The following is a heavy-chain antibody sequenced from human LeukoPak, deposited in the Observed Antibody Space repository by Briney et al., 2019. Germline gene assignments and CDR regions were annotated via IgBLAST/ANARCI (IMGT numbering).Heavy chain of an antibody. CDR1: GGSISSGSYY. Sequence: SQTLSLTCTVSGGSISSGSYYWSWIRQPAGKGLEWIGRICTSGSTNYNPSLKSRVTMSVDTSKNQFSLKLSSVTAADTAVYYCARESSWGFKFDYWGQGTLVTVSS. CDR2: ICTSGST. D-gene: IGHD3-16*01. J-gene: IGHJ4*02. V-gene: IGHV4-61*02. CDR3: ARESSWGFKFDY.